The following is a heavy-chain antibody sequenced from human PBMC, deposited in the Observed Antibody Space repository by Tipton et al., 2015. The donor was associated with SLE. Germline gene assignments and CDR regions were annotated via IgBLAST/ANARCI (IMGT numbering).Heavy chain of an antibody. CDR2: IYHSGST. J-gene: IGHJ4*02. D-gene: IGHD2-15*01. CDR3: ARGLVAATLQGFDY. CDR1: GYSISSGYY. Sequence: LRLSCTVSGYSISSGYYWGWIRQPPGKGLEWIGSIYHSGSTYYNPSLKSRVTISVDTSKNQFSLKLSSVTAADTAVYYCARGLVAATLQGFDYWGQGTLVTVSS. V-gene: IGHV4-38-2*02.